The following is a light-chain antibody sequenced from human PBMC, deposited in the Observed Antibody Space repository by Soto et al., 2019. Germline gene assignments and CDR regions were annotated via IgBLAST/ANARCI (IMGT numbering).Light chain of an antibody. J-gene: IGKJ4*01. CDR3: LQDYNYPLT. CDR2: AAS. CDR1: QGIRHY. Sequence: AIQMTQSPSSLSASVGDRVTITCRASQGIRHYLGWYQQKPGKAPKLLIYAASSLQSGVPSRFSSSGSCTAFTLTISSLQPEDFATYYCLQDYNYPLTFGGGTKVEIK. V-gene: IGKV1-6*01.